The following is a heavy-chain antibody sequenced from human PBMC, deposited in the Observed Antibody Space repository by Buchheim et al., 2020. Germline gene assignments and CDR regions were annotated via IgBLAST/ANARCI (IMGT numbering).Heavy chain of an antibody. Sequence: EVQLAESGGGLVQPGGSLRLSCAASGFSFNTYEMSWVRQAPGKGLEWVSYISSSGSTIYYADSVKGRFTISRDNAKHQLYLQMNRLRAEDTAVYYCARGAGTRYYFNYWGQGTL. CDR3: ARGAGTRYYFNY. J-gene: IGHJ4*02. D-gene: IGHD1-1*01. CDR2: ISSSGSTI. CDR1: GFSFNTYE. V-gene: IGHV3-48*03.